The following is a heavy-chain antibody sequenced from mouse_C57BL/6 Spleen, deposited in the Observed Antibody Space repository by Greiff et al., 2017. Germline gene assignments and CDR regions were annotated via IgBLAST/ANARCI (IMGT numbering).Heavy chain of an antibody. J-gene: IGHJ1*03. CDR2: IDPSDSYT. CDR3: ARSPVEYFDV. V-gene: IGHV1-50*01. CDR1: GYTFTSYW. D-gene: IGHD1-1*01. Sequence: QVQLQQSGAELVKPGASVKLSCKASGYTFTSYWMQWVKQRPGQGLEWIGEIDPSDSYTNYNQKFKGKATLTVDTSSSTAYMQLSSLTSEDSAVYYCARSPVEYFDVWGTGTTVTVSS.